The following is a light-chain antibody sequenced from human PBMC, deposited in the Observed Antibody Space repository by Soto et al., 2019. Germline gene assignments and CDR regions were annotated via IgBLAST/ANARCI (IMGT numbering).Light chain of an antibody. CDR1: QTIKKY. V-gene: IGKV1-39*01. CDR2: ATS. Sequence: DIQMTQSPSSLSASVGDRVTITCRASQTIKKYLNWYQQKEGKAPRLLIYATSTLQTGVPSTFSGGGSGTDFTLTITSLQPEDFATYYCQQSDSNPWTFGQGPKVEVK. J-gene: IGKJ1*01. CDR3: QQSDSNPWT.